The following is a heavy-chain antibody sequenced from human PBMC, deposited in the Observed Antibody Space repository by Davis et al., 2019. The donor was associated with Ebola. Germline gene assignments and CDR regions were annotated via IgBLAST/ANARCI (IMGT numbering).Heavy chain of an antibody. V-gene: IGHV3-30*02. CDR2: IRYDGSNK. CDR3: AKALSYIVATGLDY. J-gene: IGHJ4*02. D-gene: IGHD5-12*01. Sequence: PGGSLRLSCAASGFTFSSYGMHWVRQAPGKGLEWVAFIRYDGSNKYYADSVKGRFTISRDNSKNTLYLQMNSLRAEDTAVYYCAKALSYIVATGLDYWGQGTLVTVSS. CDR1: GFTFSSYG.